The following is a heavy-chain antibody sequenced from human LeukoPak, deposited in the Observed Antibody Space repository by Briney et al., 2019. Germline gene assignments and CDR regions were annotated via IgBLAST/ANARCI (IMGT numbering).Heavy chain of an antibody. V-gene: IGHV1-69*04. CDR2: IIPILGIA. Sequence: SVKVSCKASGGTFSSYAISWVRQAPGQGLEWMGRIIPILGIANYAQKFQGRVTITADKSTSTAYMELSSLRSEDTAVYYCARVYCSSTSCYREIDYWGQGTLVTVSS. D-gene: IGHD2-2*02. CDR3: ARVYCSSTSCYREIDY. J-gene: IGHJ4*02. CDR1: GGTFSSYA.